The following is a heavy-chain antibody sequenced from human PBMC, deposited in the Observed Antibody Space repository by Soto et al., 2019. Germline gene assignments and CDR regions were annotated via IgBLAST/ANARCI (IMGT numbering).Heavy chain of an antibody. CDR1: CGSISSGDYY. V-gene: IGHV4-30-4*01. CDR3: ARDDADYYYYGMDV. Sequence: SETLSLTCTVSCGSISSGDYYWSWIRQPPGKGLEWIGYIYYSGSTYYNPSLKSRVTISVDTSKNQFSLKLSSVTAADTAVYYCARDDADYYYYGMDVWGQGTTVTVSS. J-gene: IGHJ6*02. CDR2: IYYSGST.